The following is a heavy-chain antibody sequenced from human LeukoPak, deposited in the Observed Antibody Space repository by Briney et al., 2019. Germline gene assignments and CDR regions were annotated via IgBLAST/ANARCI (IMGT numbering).Heavy chain of an antibody. Sequence: GGSLRLSCAASGFTVSSNYMSWVRQAPGKGLEWVSRIKTDGSIISYADSVKGRFTISRDNAENTLYLQMNSLGAEDTAVYYCARVGQGEWFFDLWGRGTLVTVSS. J-gene: IGHJ2*01. CDR3: ARVGQGEWFFDL. CDR1: GFTVSSNY. V-gene: IGHV3-74*01. CDR2: IKTDGSII. D-gene: IGHD1-26*01.